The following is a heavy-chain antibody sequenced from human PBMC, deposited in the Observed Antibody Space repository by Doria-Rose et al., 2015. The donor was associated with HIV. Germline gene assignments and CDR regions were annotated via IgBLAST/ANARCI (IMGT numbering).Heavy chain of an antibody. D-gene: IGHD1-26*01. CDR2: IIPILDIV. J-gene: IGHJ4*02. V-gene: IGHV1-69*02. Sequence: ISWLRQAPGQGLEWMGRIIPILDIVNYALRFQGRVTITADESTSTAYMELSSLRSEDTAIYYCASQWERSSFDYWGQGTLVTVSS. CDR3: ASQWERSSFDY.